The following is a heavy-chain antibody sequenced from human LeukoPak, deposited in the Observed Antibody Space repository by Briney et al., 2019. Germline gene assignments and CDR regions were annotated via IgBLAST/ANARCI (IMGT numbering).Heavy chain of an antibody. J-gene: IGHJ4*02. Sequence: PGGSLRLSCAASGFTFSSYGMLWVRQAPGKGLEWVAFIGYDGSYKYYADSVKGRFTISRDNSKNTLYLQMNSLRPEDMAVYYCARGDSGSHLDYWGQGTLVTVSS. CDR1: GFTFSSYG. CDR3: ARGDSGSHLDY. D-gene: IGHD1-26*01. CDR2: IGYDGSYK. V-gene: IGHV3-30*02.